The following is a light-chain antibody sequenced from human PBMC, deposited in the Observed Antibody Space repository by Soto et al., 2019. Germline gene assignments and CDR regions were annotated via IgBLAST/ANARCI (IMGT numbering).Light chain of an antibody. Sequence: EILLTQSPGTLSLSPGDRVTLSCRASQSVSSSYLAWYQQKAGQAPRLLIYGASSRATGIPDRFSGSGAGKDFTLTISRLEPEDFAVYYCQQYGSSPQTFGQGTQVEIK. J-gene: IGKJ1*01. CDR1: QSVSSSY. CDR2: GAS. CDR3: QQYGSSPQT. V-gene: IGKV3-20*01.